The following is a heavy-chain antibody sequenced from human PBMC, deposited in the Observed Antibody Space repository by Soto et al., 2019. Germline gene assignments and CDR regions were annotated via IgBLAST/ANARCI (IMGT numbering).Heavy chain of an antibody. J-gene: IGHJ4*02. CDR2: IYYSGST. CDR1: GGSISSSSYY. D-gene: IGHD3-16*02. CDR3: ASWGPYDYIWGSYRYCI. Sequence: SETLSLTCTVSGGSISSSSYYWGWIRQPPGKGLEWIGSIYYSGSTYYNPSPKSRVTISVDTSKNQFSLKLSSVTAADTAVYYCASWGPYDYIWGSYRYCIWGQGTLVTVSS. V-gene: IGHV4-39*01.